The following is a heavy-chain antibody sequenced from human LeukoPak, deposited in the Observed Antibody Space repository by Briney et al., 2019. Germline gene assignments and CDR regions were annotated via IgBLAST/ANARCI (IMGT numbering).Heavy chain of an antibody. CDR1: GYTFTGYY. V-gene: IGHV1-2*02. D-gene: IGHD1-26*01. J-gene: IGHJ3*02. CDR3: ARAEWELHAFDI. Sequence: ASVKVSCKASGYTFTGYYMHWVRQAPGQGLEWMGWINPNSGGTNYAQKFQGRVTMTRDTSISTAYMELSRLRSDDTAVYYCARAEWELHAFDIWGPGTMVTVSS. CDR2: INPNSGGT.